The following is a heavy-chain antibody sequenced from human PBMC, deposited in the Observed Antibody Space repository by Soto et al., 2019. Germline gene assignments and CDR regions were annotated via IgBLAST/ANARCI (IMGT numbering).Heavy chain of an antibody. V-gene: IGHV1-2*02. CDR3: ARDDSSGYSYFDY. J-gene: IGHJ4*02. Sequence: GASVKGSCKASGYIFTDYYIHWVRQAPGQGLEWMGWINPNSGGTNYAQKFQGRVTMTRDTSISTAYMELSRLRSDDTAVYYCARDDSSGYSYFDYWGQGTLVTVSS. CDR2: INPNSGGT. D-gene: IGHD3-22*01. CDR1: GYIFTDYY.